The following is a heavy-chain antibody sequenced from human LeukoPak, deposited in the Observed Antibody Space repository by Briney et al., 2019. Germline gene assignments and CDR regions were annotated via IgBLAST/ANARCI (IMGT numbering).Heavy chain of an antibody. V-gene: IGHV3-23*01. CDR2: ISGSGGST. CDR1: GFIFSSYA. D-gene: IGHD3-22*01. Sequence: PGGSLRLSCAASGFIFSSYAMSWVRQAPGKGLEWVSAISGSGGSTYYADSVKGRFTISRDNSKNTLYLQMNSLRAEDTAVYYCAKDTGSSGYYYFDYWGQGTLVTVSS. CDR3: AKDTGSSGYYYFDY. J-gene: IGHJ4*02.